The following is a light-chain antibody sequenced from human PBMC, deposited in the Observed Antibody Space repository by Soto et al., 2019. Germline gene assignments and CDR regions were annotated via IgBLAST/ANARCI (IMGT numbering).Light chain of an antibody. V-gene: IGLV3-21*02. Sequence: SYELTQPPSVSVAPGQTARITCGGNNIGSKSVHWYQQKPGQAPVLVVDADSDRPSGIPERFSGSNSGNTATLTISRVEAGDEADYYCQVWDSSSDHHVVFGGGTKLTVL. CDR1: NIGSKS. CDR3: QVWDSSSDHHVV. CDR2: ADS. J-gene: IGLJ2*01.